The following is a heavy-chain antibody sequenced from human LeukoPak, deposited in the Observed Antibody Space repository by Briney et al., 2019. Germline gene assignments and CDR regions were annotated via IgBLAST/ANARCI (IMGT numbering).Heavy chain of an antibody. J-gene: IGHJ4*02. CDR2: IKQDGSEK. CDR3: ARDEEYYYGSGPGGY. CDR1: GFTFSSYS. D-gene: IGHD3-10*01. Sequence: GGSLRLSCAASGFTFSSYSMNWVRQAPGKGLEWVANIKQDGSEKYYVDSVKGRFTISRDNAKNSLYLQMNSLRAEGTAVYYCARDEEYYYGSGPGGYWGQGTLVTVSS. V-gene: IGHV3-7*01.